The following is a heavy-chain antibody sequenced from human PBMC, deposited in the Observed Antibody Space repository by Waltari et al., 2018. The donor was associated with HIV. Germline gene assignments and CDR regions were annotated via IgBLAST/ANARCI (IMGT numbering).Heavy chain of an antibody. J-gene: IGHJ2*01. D-gene: IGHD1-26*01. CDR1: GGSISSSSYY. V-gene: IGHV4-39*01. Sequence: QLQLQESGPGLVKPSETLSLTCTVSGGSISSSSYYWGWIRQPPGKGLEWIGSIYYSGSTYYNPSLKSRVTISVDTSKNQFSLKLSSVTAADTAVYYCARLLAVGSGIGYFDLWGRGTLVTVSS. CDR2: IYYSGST. CDR3: ARLLAVGSGIGYFDL.